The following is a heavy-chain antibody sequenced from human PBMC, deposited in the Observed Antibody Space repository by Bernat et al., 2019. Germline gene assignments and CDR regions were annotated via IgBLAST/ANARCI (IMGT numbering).Heavy chain of an antibody. Sequence: QVQLVESGGGVVQPGRSLRLSCAASGFTFSSYAMHWVRQAPGKGLEWVAVTYSGGSTYYADSVKGRFTISRDNSKNTLYLQMNSLRADDTAVYYCARVSVGYYFDYWGQGTLVTVSS. J-gene: IGHJ4*02. CDR3: ARVSVGYYFDY. V-gene: IGHV3-30*14. CDR1: GFTFSSYA. D-gene: IGHD4-23*01. CDR2: TYSGGST.